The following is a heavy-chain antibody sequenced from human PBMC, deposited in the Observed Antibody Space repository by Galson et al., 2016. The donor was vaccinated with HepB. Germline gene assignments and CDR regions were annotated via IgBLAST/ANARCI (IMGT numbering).Heavy chain of an antibody. CDR3: AKERFWSGYTYFDP. D-gene: IGHD3-3*01. CDR1: GFAFSGFA. J-gene: IGHJ5*02. CDR2: IGGSGTYT. V-gene: IGHV3-23*01. Sequence: SLRLSCAASGFAFSGFAMSWVRQAPGKGLKWVSSIGGSGTYTYYADSVKGRFTISRDNSQNTLFLHMNSLRAEDTAVYYCAKERFWSGYTYFDPWGLGTLVTVSS.